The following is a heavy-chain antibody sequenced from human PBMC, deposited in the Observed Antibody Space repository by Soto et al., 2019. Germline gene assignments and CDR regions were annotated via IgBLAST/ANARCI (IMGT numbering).Heavy chain of an antibody. CDR2: VYYSGST. Sequence: QLQLQESGPGLVKPSETLSLTCTVSGGSISSSSYYWGWIRQPPGKGLEWIGSVYYSGSTYYNPSLKSRVTISVDTSKNQFSLKLSSVTAAGTAVYYCARANLDSITMIVVAGFDPWGQGTLVTVSS. V-gene: IGHV4-39*01. J-gene: IGHJ5*02. CDR3: ARANLDSITMIVVAGFDP. CDR1: GGSISSSSYY. D-gene: IGHD3-22*01.